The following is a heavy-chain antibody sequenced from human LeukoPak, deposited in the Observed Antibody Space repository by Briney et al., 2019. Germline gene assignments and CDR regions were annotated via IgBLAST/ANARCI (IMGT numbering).Heavy chain of an antibody. CDR3: ARSKRYFDWLPYYYYYMDV. CDR2: ISAYNGNT. J-gene: IGHJ6*03. CDR1: GYSFKSYF. V-gene: IGHV1-18*01. Sequence: ASVKVSCKSSGYSFKSYFMHWVRQAPGQGFEWVGWISAYNGNTNYAQKLQGRVTMTTDTSTSTAYMELRSLRSDDTAVYDCARSKRYFDWLPYYYYYMDVWGKGTTVTVSS. D-gene: IGHD3-9*01.